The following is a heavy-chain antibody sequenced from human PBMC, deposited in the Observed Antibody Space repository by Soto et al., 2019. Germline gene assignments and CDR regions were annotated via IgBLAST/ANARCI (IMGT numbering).Heavy chain of an antibody. V-gene: IGHV1-58*01. CDR3: AATSSSWSLTSYYYYGMDV. CDR2: IVVGSGNT. J-gene: IGHJ6*02. CDR1: GFTFTSSA. Sequence: SVKVSCKASGFTFTSSAVQWVRQARGQRLEWIGWIVVGSGNTNYAQKFQERVTITRDMSTSTAYMELSSLRSEDTAVYYCAATSSSWSLTSYYYYGMDVWGQGTTVTSP. D-gene: IGHD6-13*01.